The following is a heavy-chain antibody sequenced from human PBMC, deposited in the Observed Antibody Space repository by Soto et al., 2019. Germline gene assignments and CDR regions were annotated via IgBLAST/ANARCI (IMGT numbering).Heavy chain of an antibody. V-gene: IGHV4-31*03. D-gene: IGHD2-2*01. Sequence: QVQLQESGPGLVKPSQTLSLTCTVSGGSISSGGYYWSWIRQHPGKGLEWIGYIYYSGSTYYNPSIKRRVTISVETSKNQVSVKLSSVTAADTAVYYCARALMGRVVVPAASCFDYWGQGTLVSVSS. CDR3: ARALMGRVVVPAASCFDY. CDR1: GGSISSGGYY. J-gene: IGHJ4*02. CDR2: IYYSGST.